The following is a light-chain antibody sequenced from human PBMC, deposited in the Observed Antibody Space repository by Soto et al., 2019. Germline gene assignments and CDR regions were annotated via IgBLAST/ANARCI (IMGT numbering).Light chain of an antibody. Sequence: EIVLTQSPGTLSLPPGERATLSCRASQSVSSSYLAWYQQKPGQAPRLLIYGASSRATGIPDRFSGSGSGTDFTLTISRLEPEDFAVYYSQQYGSSRETFGQGTKVDIK. CDR1: QSVSSSY. CDR2: GAS. V-gene: IGKV3-20*01. CDR3: QQYGSSRET. J-gene: IGKJ1*01.